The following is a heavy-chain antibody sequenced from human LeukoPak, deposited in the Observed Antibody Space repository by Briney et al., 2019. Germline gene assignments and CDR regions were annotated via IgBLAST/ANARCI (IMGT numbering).Heavy chain of an antibody. CDR1: GYSFNTYW. J-gene: IGHJ1*01. CDR3: ARLSGGSWANTEYFPD. D-gene: IGHD7-27*01. Sequence: GESLTISCKASGYSFNTYWIGWVRQKPGKGLEWMAIVYPGDSHTRYSPSFEGHFTISADKTVTTAYLQWSSLEASDTAVYYCARLSGGSWANTEYFPDWGQGTLAIVSS. CDR2: VYPGDSHT. V-gene: IGHV5-51*01.